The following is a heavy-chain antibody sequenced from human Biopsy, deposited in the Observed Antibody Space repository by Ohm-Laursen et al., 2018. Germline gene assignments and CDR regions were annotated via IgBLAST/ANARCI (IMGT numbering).Heavy chain of an antibody. CDR3: VRLNRRGNIIFFDY. D-gene: IGHD3/OR15-3a*01. V-gene: IGHV4-59*08. CDR1: GGSITADF. CDR2: RFHSGSP. J-gene: IGHJ4*02. Sequence: GTLSLTWTVSGGSITADFWTWIRQTPGERLEWIGYRFHSGSPMYNPSLKSRVTISVDTSKSQFSLTLTSVTAADTAVYYCVRLNRRGNIIFFDYWGRGTLVTVSS.